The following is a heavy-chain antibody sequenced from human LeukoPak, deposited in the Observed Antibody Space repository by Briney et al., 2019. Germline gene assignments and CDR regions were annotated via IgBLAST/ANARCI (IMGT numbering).Heavy chain of an antibody. D-gene: IGHD1-26*01. CDR1: GFTFSDYY. J-gene: IGHJ4*02. Sequence: PGGSLRLSCAASGFTFSDYYMSWVRQAPGKGLEWVSYITSSGSTIYYADSVKGRFTISRDNAKTSLYLQMNSLRAEDTAVYYCASEFIVGATFDYWGQGTLVTVSS. CDR3: ASEFIVGATFDY. V-gene: IGHV3-11*04. CDR2: ITSSGSTI.